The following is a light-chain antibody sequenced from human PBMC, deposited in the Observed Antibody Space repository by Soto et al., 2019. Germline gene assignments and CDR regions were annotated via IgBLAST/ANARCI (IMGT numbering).Light chain of an antibody. CDR2: SAS. CDR1: QALSNY. CDR3: QQFNNWPVT. Sequence: DIQLTQSPSVLSAYVGDTVTITCRASQALSNYLAWYQQKPGKAPDLLIYSASTLQSGVPSRFSGTASGTDFTLTINSLQPEDFATYYCQQFNNWPVTFGPGTKVDIK. J-gene: IGKJ3*01. V-gene: IGKV1-9*01.